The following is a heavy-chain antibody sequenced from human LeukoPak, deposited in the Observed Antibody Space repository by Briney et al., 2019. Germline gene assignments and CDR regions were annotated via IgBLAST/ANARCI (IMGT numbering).Heavy chain of an antibody. Sequence: KPSETLSLTCTVSGGSISSYYWSWIRQPPGKGLEWIGYIYYSGSTNYKPSLKSRVTISVDTSKNQFSLKLSSVTAADTAVYYCARRGSGTYPFDYWGQGTLVTVSS. V-gene: IGHV4-59*12. CDR2: IYYSGST. D-gene: IGHD3-10*01. CDR3: ARRGSGTYPFDY. J-gene: IGHJ4*02. CDR1: GGSISSYY.